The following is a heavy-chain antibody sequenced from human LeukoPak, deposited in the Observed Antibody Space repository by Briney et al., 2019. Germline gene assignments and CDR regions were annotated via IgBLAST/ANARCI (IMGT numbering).Heavy chain of an antibody. J-gene: IGHJ4*02. Sequence: GALRLSCAASGFTFSNYNMHWVRQAPGKGLEWVSSIISSTSYIYYADSVKGRLTVSRDNAKNSLYLQMNSLRAEDTAVYYCARAPVLGGYSDYWGQGTLVTVSS. CDR2: IISSTSYI. CDR3: ARAPVLGGYSDY. CDR1: GFTFSNYN. V-gene: IGHV3-21*01. D-gene: IGHD2-15*01.